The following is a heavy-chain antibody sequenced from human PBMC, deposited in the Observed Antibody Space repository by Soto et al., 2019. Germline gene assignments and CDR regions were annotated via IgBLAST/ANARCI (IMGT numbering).Heavy chain of an antibody. Sequence: QVQLVRSGAEVKKPGSSVKVSCKASGGTFSSYAISWVRQAPGQGLEWMGGIIPIFGTANYAQKFQGRVTITADESTSTAYMELSSLRSEDTAVYYCASRVGSSGYYYGVDAFDIWGQGTMVTVSS. CDR3: ASRVGSSGYYYGVDAFDI. J-gene: IGHJ3*02. CDR1: GGTFSSYA. CDR2: IIPIFGTA. V-gene: IGHV1-69*01. D-gene: IGHD3-22*01.